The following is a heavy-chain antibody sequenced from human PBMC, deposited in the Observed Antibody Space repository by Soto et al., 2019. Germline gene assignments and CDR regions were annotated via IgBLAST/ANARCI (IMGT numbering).Heavy chain of an antibody. CDR2: ISSSGTSA. J-gene: IGHJ4*02. D-gene: IGHD2-15*01. Sequence: GGSLRLSCAASGFTFSDLYMSWIRQAPGKGLEYISYISSSGTSAKYADSVKGRFTISRDNAKNSLYLQMNSLRADDTAVYYCVKESYSPFFDYWGQGTLVTVSS. V-gene: IGHV3-11*05. CDR1: GFTFSDLY. CDR3: VKESYSPFFDY.